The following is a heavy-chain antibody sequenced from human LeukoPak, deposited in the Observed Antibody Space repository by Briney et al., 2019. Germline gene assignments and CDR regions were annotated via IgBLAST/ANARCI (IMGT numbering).Heavy chain of an antibody. V-gene: IGHV4-59*08. D-gene: IGHD4-17*01. CDR3: ARSSYGDHFNY. Sequence: PSETLSLTCTVSGVSINNHYGTWIRQPPGKGLEFIGYVSYSGSTNYNPSLKSRVIISVDTSKTQFSLTLSSVTAADTAVYYCARSSYGDHFNYWGQGALVTVSS. J-gene: IGHJ4*02. CDR2: VSYSGST. CDR1: GVSINNHY.